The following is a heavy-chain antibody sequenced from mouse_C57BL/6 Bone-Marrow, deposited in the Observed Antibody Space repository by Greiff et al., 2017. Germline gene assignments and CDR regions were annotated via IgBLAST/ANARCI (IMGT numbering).Heavy chain of an antibody. CDR1: GYTFTNYW. V-gene: IGHV1-63*01. CDR3: ARGGGHWYFDV. Sequence: VQLQQSGAELVRPGTSVKMSCKASGYTFTNYWIGWAKQRPGHGLEWIGDIYPGGGYTNYNEKFKGKATLTADKSSSTAYMQFSSLTSEDSAIYYCARGGGHWYFDVWGTGTTVTVSS. CDR2: IYPGGGYT. J-gene: IGHJ1*03.